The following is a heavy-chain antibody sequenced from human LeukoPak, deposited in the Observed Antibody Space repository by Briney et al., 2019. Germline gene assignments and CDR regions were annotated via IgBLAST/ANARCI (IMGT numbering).Heavy chain of an antibody. CDR1: GFTFSDYN. V-gene: IGHV3-11*04. Sequence: PGGSLRLSCAASGFTFSDYNMRWIRQAPGKGLEWVSSISRSGSTKYYADSVKGRFTISRDNAKNTLYLQMNSLKFEDTAVYYCARRGAVTGTFDYRGQGTLVTVSS. D-gene: IGHD6-19*01. J-gene: IGHJ4*02. CDR2: ISRSGSTK. CDR3: ARRGAVTGTFDY.